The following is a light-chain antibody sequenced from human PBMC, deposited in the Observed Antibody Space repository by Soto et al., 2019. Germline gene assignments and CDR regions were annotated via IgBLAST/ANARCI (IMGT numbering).Light chain of an antibody. J-gene: IGKJ1*01. V-gene: IGKV3-15*01. Sequence: EIVLTQSPGTLSFSQGERATLSSRPSQSVSSSYLAWYQQKPGQAPRLLIYAASTRATGIPVRFSGSGSETEFTLTIRSLQSEDSALYYCHQYNNWPWTFGQGTKVDI. CDR1: QSVSSSY. CDR2: AAS. CDR3: HQYNNWPWT.